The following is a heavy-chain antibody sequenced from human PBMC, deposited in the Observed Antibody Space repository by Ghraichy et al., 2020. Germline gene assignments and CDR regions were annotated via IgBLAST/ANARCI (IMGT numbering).Heavy chain of an antibody. J-gene: IGHJ6*04. Sequence: GESLNISCAASGFTFSSYSMNWVRQAPGKGLEWVSYISSSSSTIYYADSVKGRFTISRDNAKNSLYLQMNSLRDEDTAVYYCARDWGRDYYYGMDVWGKGTTVTVSS. CDR2: ISSSSSTI. CDR3: ARDWGRDYYYGMDV. D-gene: IGHD3-16*01. V-gene: IGHV3-48*02. CDR1: GFTFSSYS.